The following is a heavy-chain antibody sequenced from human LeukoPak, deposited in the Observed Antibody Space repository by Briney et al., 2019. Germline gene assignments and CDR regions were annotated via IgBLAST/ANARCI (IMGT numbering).Heavy chain of an antibody. Sequence: GGSLRLSCAASGFTFSSYSMNWVRQAPGKGLEWVSSISYSSSYIYYADSVKGRFTISRDNAKNSLYLQLNSLRAEDTAVYYCARETVIGDAFDIWGQGTMVTVSS. CDR2: ISYSSSYI. J-gene: IGHJ3*02. CDR1: GFTFSSYS. V-gene: IGHV3-21*01. D-gene: IGHD3-16*02. CDR3: ARETVIGDAFDI.